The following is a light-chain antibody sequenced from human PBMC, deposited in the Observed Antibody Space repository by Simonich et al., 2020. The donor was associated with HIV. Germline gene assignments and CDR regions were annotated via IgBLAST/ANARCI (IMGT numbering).Light chain of an antibody. V-gene: IGKV1-5*03. Sequence: DIQMTQSSSILSASVGNRVTITCRASQSISSWLAWYQQKPGKAPKLLIYKASSLESGVPSRFSGSGSGTEFTLTISSLQPDDFATYYCQQSYSAPKTFGQGTKVEIK. CDR3: QQSYSAPKT. J-gene: IGKJ1*01. CDR2: KAS. CDR1: QSISSW.